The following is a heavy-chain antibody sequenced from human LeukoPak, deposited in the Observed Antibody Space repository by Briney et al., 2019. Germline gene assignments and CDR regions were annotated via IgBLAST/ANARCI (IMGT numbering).Heavy chain of an antibody. J-gene: IGHJ4*02. D-gene: IGHD1-26*01. V-gene: IGHV1-18*01. CDR1: GYTFTSYG. CDR2: ISACNGNT. CDR3: ARGVDSGSYYVMDY. Sequence: ASVKVSCKSSGYTFTSYGISWVRQPPSQGLAWMGWISACNGNTNYAQKLQGRVTMSKDTSTSTAYMELRSLRSDGTAVYSCARGVDSGSYYVMDYWGQGTVVTVSS.